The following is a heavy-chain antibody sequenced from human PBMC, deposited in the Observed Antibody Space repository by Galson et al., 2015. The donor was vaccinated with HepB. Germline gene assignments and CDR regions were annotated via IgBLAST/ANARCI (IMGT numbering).Heavy chain of an antibody. CDR1: GFTFSSYAMH. J-gene: IGHJ5*02. D-gene: IGHD3-3*01. Sequence: LRLSCAASGFTFSSYAMHWVRQAPGKGLEWVGYIFYSGDTYTNPSLKGRVFISLDTSRNQFSLKLHSVTAADTAVYFCARGLFMGGVRGGIDPWGQGTLVTVSS. CDR3: ARGLFMGGVRGGIDP. V-gene: IGHV4-30-4*01. CDR2: IFYSGDT.